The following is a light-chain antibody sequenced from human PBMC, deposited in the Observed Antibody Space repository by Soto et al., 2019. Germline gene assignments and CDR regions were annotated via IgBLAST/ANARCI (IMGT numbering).Light chain of an antibody. CDR1: SSDVGDYNY. Sequence: QSALTQPPSASGSLGRSVTIPCTGTSSDVGDYNYVSWYQQHPGKVPKLMIYEVSKRPSGVPDRFSGSKSGNTASLTVSGLQAEDEADYYCSSFAGSPVVFGGGTQLTVL. V-gene: IGLV2-8*01. CDR2: EVS. J-gene: IGLJ2*01. CDR3: SSFAGSPVV.